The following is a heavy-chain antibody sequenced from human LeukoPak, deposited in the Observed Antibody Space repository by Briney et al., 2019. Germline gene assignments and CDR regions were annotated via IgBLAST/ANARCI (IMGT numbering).Heavy chain of an antibody. CDR1: GFTFSSYA. Sequence: GGSLRLSCAASGFTFSSYAMSWVRQAPGKGLEWVSAISGSGGSTYYADSVKGRFTISRDNSKNTLYLQMNSLRAEDTAVYYCAKDRRYYDSSGYYLGYWGRGTLVTVSS. CDR2: ISGSGGST. V-gene: IGHV3-23*01. CDR3: AKDRRYYDSSGYYLGY. D-gene: IGHD3-22*01. J-gene: IGHJ4*02.